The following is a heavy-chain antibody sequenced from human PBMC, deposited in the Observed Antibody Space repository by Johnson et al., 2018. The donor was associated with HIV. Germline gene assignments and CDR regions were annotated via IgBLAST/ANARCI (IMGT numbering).Heavy chain of an antibody. V-gene: IGHV3-66*02. D-gene: IGHD6-19*01. J-gene: IGHJ3*02. Sequence: VQLVESGGGVVQPGRSLGISCRASGFTVSSNYMSWVRQAPGKGLEWVSLINTGGSTYYADSVKGRFTISRDNSKNTLYLQMNSLRAEDTAVYYCARIPGSGWEHDAFDIWGQGRMVTVSS. CDR3: ARIPGSGWEHDAFDI. CDR1: GFTVSSNY. CDR2: INTGGST.